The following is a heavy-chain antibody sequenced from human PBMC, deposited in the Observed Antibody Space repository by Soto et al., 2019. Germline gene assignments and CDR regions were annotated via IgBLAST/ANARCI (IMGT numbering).Heavy chain of an antibody. CDR1: GFTFSSYG. Sequence: GGSLRLSCAASGFTFSSYGMHWVRQAPGKGLEWVAVISYDGSNKYYADSVKGRFTISRDNSKNTLYLQMNSLRAEDTAVYYCAKGTKWLRPYYFDYWGQGTLVTVSS. CDR3: AKGTKWLRPYYFDY. V-gene: IGHV3-30*18. CDR2: ISYDGSNK. D-gene: IGHD5-12*01. J-gene: IGHJ4*02.